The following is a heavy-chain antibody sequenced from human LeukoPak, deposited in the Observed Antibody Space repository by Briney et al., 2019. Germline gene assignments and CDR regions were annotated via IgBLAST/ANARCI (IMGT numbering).Heavy chain of an antibody. CDR1: GFSYSSYA. J-gene: IGHJ4*02. Sequence: GGSLRLSCAVSGFSYSSYAMSWVRQAPGKRLEGVSTISGSGDTYYVDSVKGRFTISRDNSKNTLYLRMNSLRAEDTAVYYCAKEGGYNYGYLDSWGQGTLVTVSS. CDR2: ISGSGDT. V-gene: IGHV3-23*01. CDR3: AKEGGYNYGYLDS. D-gene: IGHD5-18*01.